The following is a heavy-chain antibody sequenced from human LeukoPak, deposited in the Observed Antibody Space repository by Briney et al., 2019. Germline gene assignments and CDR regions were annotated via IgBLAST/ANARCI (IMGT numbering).Heavy chain of an antibody. Sequence: ASVKVFCKASGYTFTSYGISWVRQAPGQGLEWMGWISAYNGNTNYAQKLEGRVTMTTDTSKSTAYMELWSLRSDDTAVYYCARVTGPARLSPLKRTTLNTNWFDPWGQGTLVTVSS. J-gene: IGHJ5*02. V-gene: IGHV1-18*01. CDR1: GYTFTSYG. CDR2: ISAYNGNT. CDR3: ARVTGPARLSPLKRTTLNTNWFDP. D-gene: IGHD4-17*01.